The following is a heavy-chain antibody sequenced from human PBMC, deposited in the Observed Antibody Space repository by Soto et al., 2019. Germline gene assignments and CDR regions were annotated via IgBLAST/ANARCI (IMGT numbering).Heavy chain of an antibody. CDR1: GFTFSNYA. J-gene: IGHJ1*01. V-gene: IGHV3-23*01. D-gene: IGHD3-22*01. CDR3: AKDGAYYYDSSGYFYFQH. Sequence: GGSLRRSCAASGFTFSNYAMNWVRQAPGKGLEWVSAISVSGGSTYYADSVKGRFTISRDNAKNTLYLQMNSLRAEDTAVYYCAKDGAYYYDSSGYFYFQHWGQGTLVTVSS. CDR2: ISVSGGST.